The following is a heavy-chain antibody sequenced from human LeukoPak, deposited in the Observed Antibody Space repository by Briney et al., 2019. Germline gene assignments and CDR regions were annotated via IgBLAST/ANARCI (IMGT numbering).Heavy chain of an antibody. CDR1: GFTFSIYS. CDR2: IYSGGST. D-gene: IGHD4-17*01. CDR3: ARDPSLTTAWGD. V-gene: IGHV3-53*01. Sequence: GGSLRLSCVASGFTFSIYSMTWVRQAPGKGLEWVSVIYSGGSTYYADSVKGRFTISRDNSKNTLYLQMNSLRAEDTAVYYCARDPSLTTAWGDWGQGTLVTVSS. J-gene: IGHJ4*02.